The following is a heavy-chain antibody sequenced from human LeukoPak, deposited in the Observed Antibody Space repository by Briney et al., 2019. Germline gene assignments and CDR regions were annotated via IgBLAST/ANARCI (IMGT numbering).Heavy chain of an antibody. D-gene: IGHD6-25*01. CDR1: GFTFSGHA. Sequence: GGSLRLSCAASGFTFSGHAMSWVRQAPGKGLEWVSAISGSGGSTYYADSVKGRFTISRDNSKNTLYLQMNSLRAEDTAVYYCAKDPSKRLAASYYFDYWGQGTLVTVSS. CDR3: AKDPSKRLAASYYFDY. CDR2: ISGSGGST. V-gene: IGHV3-23*01. J-gene: IGHJ4*02.